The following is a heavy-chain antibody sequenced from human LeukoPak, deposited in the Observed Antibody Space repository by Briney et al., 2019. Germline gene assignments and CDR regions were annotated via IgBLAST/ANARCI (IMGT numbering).Heavy chain of an antibody. Sequence: ASVKVSCKASGYTFTSHFMHWMRQAPGQGLEWMGIINPSGGSTNYAQKFQGRLTMTRDMSTSTVYMELSSLRSEDTAVYYCARVATIYYDSSVGPFDIWGQGTIVTVSS. D-gene: IGHD3-22*01. V-gene: IGHV1-46*01. CDR3: ARVATIYYDSSVGPFDI. CDR1: GYTFTSHF. J-gene: IGHJ3*02. CDR2: INPSGGST.